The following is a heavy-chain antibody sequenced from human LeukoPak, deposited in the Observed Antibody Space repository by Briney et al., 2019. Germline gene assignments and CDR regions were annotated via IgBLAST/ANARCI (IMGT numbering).Heavy chain of an antibody. V-gene: IGHV3-23*01. CDR2: ISGSGDST. D-gene: IGHD5-12*01. CDR1: GFTFSTYA. J-gene: IGHJ6*02. Sequence: PGGSLRLSCAASGFTFSTYAVNWVRQAPGKGLEWVSTISGSGDSTYYADSVKGRFTISRDNSKNTLYLQMNSLRAEDTAVYYCAKSAYSGYDSDYYYYYGMDVWGQGTTVTVSS. CDR3: AKSAYSGYDSDYYYYYGMDV.